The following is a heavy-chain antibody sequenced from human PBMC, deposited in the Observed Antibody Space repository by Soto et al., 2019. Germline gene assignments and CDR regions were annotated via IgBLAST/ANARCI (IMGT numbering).Heavy chain of an antibody. CDR3: ARAPPGYPGRAFQI. D-gene: IGHD2-15*01. J-gene: IGHJ3*02. CDR2: VHYTAST. CDR1: EGSMSWGPDY. Sequence: SEAWSVRWTGSEGSMSWGPDYGCWLLHAPGKEPEWIASVHYTASTTYYNPSLKSRVTISVDTSKNEFSLNLRSVTAADTAIYYCARAPPGYPGRAFQIWGQGQMVTVS. V-gene: IGHV4-39*02.